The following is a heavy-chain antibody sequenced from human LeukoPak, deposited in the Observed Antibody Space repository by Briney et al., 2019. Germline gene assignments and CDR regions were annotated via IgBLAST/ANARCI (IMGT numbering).Heavy chain of an antibody. CDR1: GFTFSSYS. D-gene: IGHD5-12*01. V-gene: IGHV3-21*01. J-gene: IGHJ4*02. CDR2: ISSSSSYI. Sequence: GGSLRLSCAASGFTFSSYSMNWVRQAPGKGLKWVSSISSSSSYIYYADSVKGRFTISSDNAKNSLYLQMNSLRAEDTAVYYCARGIVATLDYFDYWGQGTLVTVSS. CDR3: ARGIVATLDYFDY.